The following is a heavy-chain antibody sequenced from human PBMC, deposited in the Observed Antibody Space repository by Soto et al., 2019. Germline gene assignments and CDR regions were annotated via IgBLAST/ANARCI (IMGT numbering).Heavy chain of an antibody. J-gene: IGHJ5*02. Sequence: GGSLRLSCAASGFTFSSYSMNWVRQAPGKGLEWVSYISSSSSTIYYADSVKGRFTISRDNAKNSLYLQMNSLRDEDTAVYYCARDPYPTSIAARSSWFDPWGQGTLVTVSS. D-gene: IGHD6-6*01. CDR1: GFTFSSYS. CDR3: ARDPYPTSIAARSSWFDP. CDR2: ISSSSSTI. V-gene: IGHV3-48*02.